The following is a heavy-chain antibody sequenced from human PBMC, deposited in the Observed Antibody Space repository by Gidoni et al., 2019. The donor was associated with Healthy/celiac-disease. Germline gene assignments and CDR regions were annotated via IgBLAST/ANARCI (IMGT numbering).Heavy chain of an antibody. J-gene: IGHJ4*02. V-gene: IGHV3-64D*06. CDR1: GFPFSSYA. CDR3: VNLPNYYDSKSDY. D-gene: IGHD3-22*01. CDR2: ISSNGGST. Sequence: EVQLVESGGGLVQPGGSLRTSCSASGFPFSSYAMHWVRQAPGKGLEYVSAISSNGGSTYYADSVKGRFTISRDNSKNTLYLQMSSLRAEDTAVYYCVNLPNYYDSKSDYWGQGTLVTVSS.